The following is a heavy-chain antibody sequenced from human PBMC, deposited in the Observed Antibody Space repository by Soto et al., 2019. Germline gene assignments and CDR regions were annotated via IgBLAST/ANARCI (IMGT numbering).Heavy chain of an antibody. CDR3: AREEYYYGSGAFFDY. D-gene: IGHD3-10*01. CDR1: GGTFSSYT. Sequence: QVQLVQSGAEVKKPGSSVKVSCKASGGTFSSYTISWVRQAPGQGLEWMGGIIPILGIANYAQKFQGRVTITEDTATSQAYMGLSSLSSEDTAVYYCAREEYYYGSGAFFDYWGQGTLVTVSS. CDR2: IIPILGIA. J-gene: IGHJ4*02. V-gene: IGHV1-69*08.